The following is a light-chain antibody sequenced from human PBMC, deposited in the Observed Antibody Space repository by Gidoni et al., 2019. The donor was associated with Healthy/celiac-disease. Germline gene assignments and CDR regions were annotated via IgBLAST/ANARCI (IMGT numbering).Light chain of an antibody. V-gene: IGLV1-40*01. J-gene: IGLJ3*02. CDR2: GNY. CDR3: QSYDNGRRV. CDR1: RSNLGAGLD. Sequence: QSVLTQPPSVSGAPGQRVTISCTGSRSNLGAGLDVHWYQHIPGTPPKLIIYGNYNRPSGVPDRFSGSKSGTSASLAITGLQAEDEADYYCQSYDNGRRVFGGGTKLTVL.